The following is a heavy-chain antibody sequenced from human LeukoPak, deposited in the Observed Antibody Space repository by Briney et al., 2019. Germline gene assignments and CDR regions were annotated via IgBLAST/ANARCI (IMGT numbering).Heavy chain of an antibody. J-gene: IGHJ4*02. Sequence: VASVKVSCKASGGTFSTYSINWIRQAPGQGLEWMEGIIPIFGRPHYAQQFQGRLTVSTDESTSTAYMELRSLRSDDTAVYYCARDIDIAAAVAFDYWGQGTLVTVSS. CDR3: ARDIDIAAAVAFDY. V-gene: IGHV1-69*05. CDR2: IIPIFGRP. CDR1: GGTFSTYS. D-gene: IGHD6-13*01.